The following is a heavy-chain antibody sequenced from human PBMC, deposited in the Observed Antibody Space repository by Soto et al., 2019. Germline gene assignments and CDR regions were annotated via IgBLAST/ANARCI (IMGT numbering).Heavy chain of an antibody. Sequence: ASVKVSCKASGYTFTSYGISWVRQAPGQGLEWMGWISAYNGNTNYAQKLQGRVTMTTDTSTSTAYMELRSLRSDDTAVYYCARDARITMIVVVIGWFDPWGQGTLVTVS. CDR2: ISAYNGNT. CDR1: GYTFTSYG. V-gene: IGHV1-18*01. D-gene: IGHD3-22*01. CDR3: ARDARITMIVVVIGWFDP. J-gene: IGHJ5*02.